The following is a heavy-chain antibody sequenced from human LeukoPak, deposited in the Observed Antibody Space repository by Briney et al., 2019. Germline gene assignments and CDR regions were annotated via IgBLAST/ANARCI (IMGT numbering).Heavy chain of an antibody. CDR1: GYTFTGYY. CDR3: AKTTSYGQAWYFDY. V-gene: IGHV1-2*02. J-gene: IGHJ4*02. CDR2: INPNSGGT. Sequence: GASVKVSCKASGYTFTGYYMHWVRQAPGQGLEWMGWINPNSGGTNYAQKFQGRVTMTRDTSISTAYMELSRLRSDDTAVYYCAKTTSYGQAWYFDYWGQGTLVTVSS. D-gene: IGHD5-18*01.